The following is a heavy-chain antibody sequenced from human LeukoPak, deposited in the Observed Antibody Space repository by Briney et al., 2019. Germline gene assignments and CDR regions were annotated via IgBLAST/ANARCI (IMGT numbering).Heavy chain of an antibody. D-gene: IGHD3-3*01. Sequence: GGSLRLSCAASGFTFSSYGIHWVRQAPGKGLECVAAISSDGGVKHYGDSVKGRFIISRDNSTTSVHLQMNSLGAADTAVYYCTRPFWLTSERRFAPWGQGTLVTVS. CDR3: TRPFWLTSERRFAP. J-gene: IGHJ5*02. CDR2: ISSDGGVK. V-gene: IGHV3-30*04. CDR1: GFTFSSYG.